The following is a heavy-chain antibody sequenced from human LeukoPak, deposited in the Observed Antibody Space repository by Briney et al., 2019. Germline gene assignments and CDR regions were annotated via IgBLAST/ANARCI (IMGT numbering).Heavy chain of an antibody. V-gene: IGHV3-7*03. J-gene: IGHJ4*02. CDR3: VRWGYISGYHYDL. CDR2: IKPDGSAQ. CDR1: GFSFRNHL. Sequence: GGSLRLSFLSSGFSFRNHLMSWVRRAPGKGLEWVTNIKPDGSAQYYVDSVKGRFTIFRHNSKNSLFLHMNNLRAEERAVYYCVRWGYISGYHYDLWGQGTLVTVSS. D-gene: IGHD6-19*01.